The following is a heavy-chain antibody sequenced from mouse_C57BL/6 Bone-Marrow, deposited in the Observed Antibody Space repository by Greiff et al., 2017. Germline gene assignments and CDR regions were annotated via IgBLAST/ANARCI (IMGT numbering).Heavy chain of an antibody. D-gene: IGHD1-1*01. V-gene: IGHV5-4*03. CDR2: ISDGGSYT. CDR3: ARSVVATAYFDY. J-gene: IGHJ2*01. Sequence: EVNVVESGGGLVKPGGSLKLSCAASGFTFSSYAMSWVRQTPEKRLEWVATISDGGSYTYYPDNVKGRFTISKDNAKNNLYLQMSHLKSEDTAMYYCARSVVATAYFDYWGQGTTLTVSS. CDR1: GFTFSSYA.